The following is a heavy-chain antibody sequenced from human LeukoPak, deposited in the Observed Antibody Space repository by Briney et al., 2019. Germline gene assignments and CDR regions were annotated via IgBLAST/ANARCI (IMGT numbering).Heavy chain of an antibody. D-gene: IGHD3-3*01. CDR1: GFTFSIYA. CDR2: ISGSGGST. V-gene: IGHV3-23*01. Sequence: GGSLRLSCAASGFTFSIYAMGWVRHAPGKGLEWVSAISGSGGSTYYAHSVKGRFTIPRDNSKNPLYLKMNSLRAEDTAVYYCAKGGGGFWSGYYFDFWGQGTLVTVSS. CDR3: AKGGGGFWSGYYFDF. J-gene: IGHJ5*01.